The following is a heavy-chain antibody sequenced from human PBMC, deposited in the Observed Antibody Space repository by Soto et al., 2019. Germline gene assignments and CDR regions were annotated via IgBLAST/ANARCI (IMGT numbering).Heavy chain of an antibody. CDR1: GYDFTNYG. Sequence: QVRLVQSGAEVKKPGASVKVSCKTYGYDFTNYGINWVRQAPGQGLEWMGWISAYNGNIVYAQNFRGRATLTTDTSTGSAYMELRSLRSDDTAVYYCARGHDILTGSKFTFWGQGTLVTVYS. CDR2: ISAYNGNI. CDR3: ARGHDILTGSKFTF. J-gene: IGHJ4*02. D-gene: IGHD3-9*01. V-gene: IGHV1-18*01.